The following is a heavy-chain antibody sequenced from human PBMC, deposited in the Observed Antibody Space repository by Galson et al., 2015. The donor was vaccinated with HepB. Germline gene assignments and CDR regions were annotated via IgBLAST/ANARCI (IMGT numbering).Heavy chain of an antibody. J-gene: IGHJ4*02. Sequence: SLRLSCAASGFTFSSYAMSWVRQAPGKGLEWVSAISGSGGSTYYADSVKGRFTISRDNSKNTLYLQMNSLRAEDTAVYYCAKHPDSASSSGYYVLDWGQGTLVTVSS. D-gene: IGHD3-22*01. CDR2: ISGSGGST. CDR3: AKHPDSASSSGYYVLD. CDR1: GFTFSSYA. V-gene: IGHV3-23*01.